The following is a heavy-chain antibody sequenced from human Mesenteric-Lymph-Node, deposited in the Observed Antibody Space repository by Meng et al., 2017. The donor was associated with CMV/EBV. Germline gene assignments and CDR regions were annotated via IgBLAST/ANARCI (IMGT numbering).Heavy chain of an antibody. CDR3: ARVRITAMVRLLDY. CDR1: GGSLSSGGYS. J-gene: IGHJ4*02. CDR2: IYYSGST. V-gene: IGHV4-31*02. D-gene: IGHD5-18*01. Sequence: SGGSLSSGGYSWSWIRQHPGKGLEWIGYIYYSGSTYYNPSLKSRVTISVDTSKNQFSLKLSSVTAADTAVYYCARVRITAMVRLLDYWGQGTLVTVSS.